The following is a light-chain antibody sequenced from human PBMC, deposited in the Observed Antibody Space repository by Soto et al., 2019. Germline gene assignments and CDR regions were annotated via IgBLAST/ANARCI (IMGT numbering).Light chain of an antibody. CDR3: QQDNSFPPFT. CDR1: QDISSS. Sequence: DIQLTQSPSFLSASVGDRVTITCRASQDISSSLAWYQQKPGKAPKILMYAASSLESWVPSRFSGSGSGTEFTLTISSLQPVDFATYYCQQDNSFPPFTFGGGTTVEIK. V-gene: IGKV1-9*01. J-gene: IGKJ4*01. CDR2: AAS.